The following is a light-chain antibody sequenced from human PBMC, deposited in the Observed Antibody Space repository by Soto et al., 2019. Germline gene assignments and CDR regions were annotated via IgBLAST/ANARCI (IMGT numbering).Light chain of an antibody. V-gene: IGLV2-14*01. J-gene: IGLJ2*01. CDR3: SSYTSSSTVV. Sequence: SALTQPASVSGSPGQSITISCTGTSSDVGGYNYVSWYQQHPGKAPKLMFYDVSNRPSGVSNRFSGSKSGNTASLTISGLQAEDEADYYCSSYTSSSTVVFGGGTKLTVL. CDR1: SSDVGGYNY. CDR2: DVS.